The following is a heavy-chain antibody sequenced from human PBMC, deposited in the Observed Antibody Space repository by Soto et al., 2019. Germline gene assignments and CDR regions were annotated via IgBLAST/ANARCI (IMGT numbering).Heavy chain of an antibody. CDR1: GYIFTTYS. D-gene: IGHD3-10*01. CDR3: AREAFGVQASWFDP. J-gene: IGHJ5*02. CDR2: VGASNGKT. Sequence: QIQLVQSGSEVRMPGASVKVSCKASGYIFTTYSITWVRQAPGQGLEWMGWVGASNGKTNYAQKFEDRVTMTTDTSTTTAYMELRSLRSDDTAVYYCAREAFGVQASWFDPWGQGTLVTVSS. V-gene: IGHV1-18*01.